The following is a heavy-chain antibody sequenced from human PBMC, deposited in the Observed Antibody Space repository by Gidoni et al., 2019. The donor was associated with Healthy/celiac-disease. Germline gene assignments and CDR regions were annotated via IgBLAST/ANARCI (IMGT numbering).Heavy chain of an antibody. CDR3: ARMPYSSSWYSYYYGMDV. CDR1: GFSLSTSGMC. Sequence: QVTLRESGPALVKPTQTLTLTCTFSGFSLSTSGMCVSWIRQPPGKALEWLARIDWDDDKYYSTSLKTRLTISKDTSKNQVVLTMTNMDPVDTATYYCARMPYSSSWYSYYYGMDVWGQGTTVTVSS. J-gene: IGHJ6*02. D-gene: IGHD6-13*01. CDR2: IDWDDDK. V-gene: IGHV2-70*15.